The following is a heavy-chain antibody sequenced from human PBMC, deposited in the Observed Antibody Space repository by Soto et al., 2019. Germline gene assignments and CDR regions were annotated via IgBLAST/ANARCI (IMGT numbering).Heavy chain of an antibody. CDR1: GFTFSSYG. Sequence: PGGSLRLSCAASGFTFSSYGMHWVRQAPGKGLEWVAVIRNDGSNKYYADSVKGRFTISRDNSKNTLYLQMNSLRAEDTAVYYCARGVGADEGYFDYWGQGTPVTVSS. CDR2: IRNDGSNK. D-gene: IGHD1-26*01. V-gene: IGHV3-33*08. J-gene: IGHJ4*02. CDR3: ARGVGADEGYFDY.